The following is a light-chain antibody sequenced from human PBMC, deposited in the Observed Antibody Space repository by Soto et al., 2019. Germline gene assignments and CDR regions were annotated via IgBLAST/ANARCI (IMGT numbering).Light chain of an antibody. CDR1: QSVGSY. J-gene: IGKJ5*01. V-gene: IGKV3-11*01. Sequence: EVVWTQSPDTRSLSPGERAQLSCRASQSVGSYLVWYQQKPGEAPTLLIYDASNRATGIPARFSGSGSGTDFTLNISSLDSEDFAVYYCHQYNNWPPTITFGQGTRVEI. CDR3: HQYNNWPPTIT. CDR2: DAS.